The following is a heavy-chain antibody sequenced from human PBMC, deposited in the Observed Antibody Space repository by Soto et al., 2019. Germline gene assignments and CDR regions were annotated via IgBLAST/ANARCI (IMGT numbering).Heavy chain of an antibody. Sequence: SETLSLTCTVSGGSISSYYWSWIRQPPGRGLEWIGYIYYSGSTNYNPSLKSRVTISVDTSKNQFSLKLSSVTAADTAVYYCARGPLGIFDYWGQGTLVTVSS. D-gene: IGHD7-27*01. V-gene: IGHV4-59*01. CDR2: IYYSGST. CDR3: ARGPLGIFDY. CDR1: GGSISSYY. J-gene: IGHJ4*02.